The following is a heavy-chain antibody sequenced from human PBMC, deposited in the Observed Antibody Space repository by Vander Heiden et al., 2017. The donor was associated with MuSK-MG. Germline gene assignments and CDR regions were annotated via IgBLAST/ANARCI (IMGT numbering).Heavy chain of an antibody. CDR1: GVTFRSYW. D-gene: IGHD4-17*01. V-gene: IGHV3-74*01. J-gene: IGHJ1*01. CDR2: INSDGSIT. Sequence: EVQLVESGGGLVQPGGSLRLSWAAPGVTFRSYWMHCVRQAPGKGLVWVSRINSDGSITGYADSVKGRFTISRDNAKNTLYLQMNSLRVEDTAVYYCARDLGRDYGGGWGQGTLVTVSS. CDR3: ARDLGRDYGGG.